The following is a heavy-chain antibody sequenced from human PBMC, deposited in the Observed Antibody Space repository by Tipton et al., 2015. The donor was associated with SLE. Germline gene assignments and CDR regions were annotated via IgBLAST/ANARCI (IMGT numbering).Heavy chain of an antibody. D-gene: IGHD6-13*01. CDR1: GFTFSSYA. V-gene: IGHV3-30*04. J-gene: IGHJ4*02. CDR3: ARLPPGSSRDW. CDR2: ISYDGSNK. Sequence: QVQLVQSGGGVVQPGRSLRLSCAASGFTFSSYAMHWVRQAPGKGLEWVAVISYDGSNKYYADSVKGRFTISRDNSKNTLYLQMNSLRAEDTAVYYCARLPPGSSRDWWGQGTLVTVSS.